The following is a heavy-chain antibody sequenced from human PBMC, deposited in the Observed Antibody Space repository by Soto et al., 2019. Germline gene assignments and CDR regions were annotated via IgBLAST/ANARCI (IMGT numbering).Heavy chain of an antibody. V-gene: IGHV3-48*03. CDR3: ARSGYSYGYYYYGMDV. J-gene: IGHJ6*02. Sequence: PGGSLRLSCAASGFTFSSYEMNWVRQAPGKGLEWVSYISSSGSTIYYADSVKGRFTISRDNAKNSLYLQMNSLRAEDTAVYYCARSGYSYGYYYYGMDVWGQGTTVTVSS. CDR2: ISSSGSTI. D-gene: IGHD5-18*01. CDR1: GFTFSSYE.